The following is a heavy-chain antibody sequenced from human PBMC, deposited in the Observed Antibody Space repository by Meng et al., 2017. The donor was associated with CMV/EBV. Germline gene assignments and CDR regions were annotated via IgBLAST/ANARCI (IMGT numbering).Heavy chain of an antibody. V-gene: IGHV1-2*02. CDR2: INPNSGGT. CDR3: ERGAVVVPAAIVSDWFDP. J-gene: IGHJ5*02. Sequence: ASVMVSCKASGYTFTGYYMHWLRQAPGQGLEWMGWINPNSGGTNYAQKSQGRVTMTRDTSISTAYMELSRLRSDDTAVYYCERGAVVVPAAIVSDWFDPWGQGTLVTVSS. D-gene: IGHD2-2*02. CDR1: GYTFTGYY.